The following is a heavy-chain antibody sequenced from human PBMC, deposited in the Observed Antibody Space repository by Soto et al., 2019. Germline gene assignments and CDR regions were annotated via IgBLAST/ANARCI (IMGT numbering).Heavy chain of an antibody. V-gene: IGHV4-31*03. CDR3: ARTVTP. CDR2: ISYSGST. CDR1: GGSISSGGYY. Sequence: QVQLQESGPGLVKPSQTLSLTCTVSGGSISSGGYYWSWIRQHPGKCLEWIGFISYSGSTYYNPSLQSRVTISVDTSKNLFSLKLSSVTAAEKAVYYCARTVTPWGQGTLVTVSS. J-gene: IGHJ5*02. D-gene: IGHD3-10*01.